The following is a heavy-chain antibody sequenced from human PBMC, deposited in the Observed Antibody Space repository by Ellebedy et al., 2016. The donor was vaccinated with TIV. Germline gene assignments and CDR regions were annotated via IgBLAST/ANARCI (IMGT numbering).Heavy chain of an antibody. CDR3: ARVLRATSGMDV. CDR1: GYTFTANY. V-gene: IGHV1-2*02. D-gene: IGHD4/OR15-4a*01. Sequence: ASVKVSCKASGYTFTANYIHWVRQAPGQGLEWMGWINPDSGSTNFAQNFQGRVSMTRDTSANTAYMELTRLQSDDTAVYYCARVLRATSGMDVWGQGTTVIVS. CDR2: INPDSGST. J-gene: IGHJ6*02.